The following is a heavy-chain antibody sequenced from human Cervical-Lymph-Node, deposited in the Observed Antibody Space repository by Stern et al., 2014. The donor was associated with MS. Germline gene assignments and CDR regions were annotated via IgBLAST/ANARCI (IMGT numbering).Heavy chain of an antibody. CDR3: TKSLDTSKNQFFLRLTSVTAADTAVYYCAREHYYGAGSQHGMDV. D-gene: IGHD2-21*02. Sequence: QVQLQESGPGLVKPSQTLSLTCTVSSGSISSGGYDWAWIRQYPRRGLEWIGYFFSRGNTFYNSSLKSRVTSYLLNFKNNFFLRWSSFYNPSLKSRVTKSLDTSKNQFFLRLTSVTAADTAVYYCAREHYYGAGSQHGMDVWGQGTTVTVSS. V-gene: IGHV4-31*03. CDR2: FFSRGNT. J-gene: IGHJ6*02. CDR1: SGSISSGGYD.